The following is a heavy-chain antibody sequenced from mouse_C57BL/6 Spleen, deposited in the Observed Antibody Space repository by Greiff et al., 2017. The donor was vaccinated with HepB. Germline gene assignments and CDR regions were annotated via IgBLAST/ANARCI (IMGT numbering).Heavy chain of an antibody. D-gene: IGHD2-4*01. Sequence: QVTLKESGPGILQPSQTLSLTCSFSGFSLSTFGMGVGWIRQPSGKGLEWLAHIWWDDDKYYNPALKSRLTISKDTSKNQVFLKIANVDTADTATYYCARIARDGYYDYLYYFDYWGQGTTLTVSS. CDR2: IWWDDDK. CDR3: ARIARDGYYDYLYYFDY. CDR1: GFSLSTFGMG. J-gene: IGHJ2*01. V-gene: IGHV8-8*01.